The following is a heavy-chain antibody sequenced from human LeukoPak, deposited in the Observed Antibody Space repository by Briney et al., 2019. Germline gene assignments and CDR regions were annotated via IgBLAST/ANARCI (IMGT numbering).Heavy chain of an antibody. D-gene: IGHD5-12*01. CDR1: GFTFSDYY. V-gene: IGHV3-11*06. J-gene: IGHJ4*02. CDR3: TRDSPGYGAYDFD. Sequence: PGGSLRLSCAASGFTFSDYYMSWIRQAPGKGLEWVSYISSSSSYTNYADSVKGRFTISRDNAKNSLYLQMNSLRAEDTAVYYCTRDSPGYGAYDFDWGQGTLVTVSS. CDR2: ISSSSSYT.